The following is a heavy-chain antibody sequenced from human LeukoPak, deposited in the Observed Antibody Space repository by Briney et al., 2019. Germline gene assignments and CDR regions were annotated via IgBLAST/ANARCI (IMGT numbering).Heavy chain of an antibody. D-gene: IGHD6-13*01. V-gene: IGHV3-7*01. CDR3: ARYSSSWFVSAKLLGY. Sequence: GGSLRLSCVASGFTFSSYWLSWVRQAPGKGLEWVANIKQDGSDKYYVDSVKGRFTISRDNAKNSLYLQMNSLRAEDTAVYYCARYSSSWFVSAKLLGYWGQGTLVTVSS. CDR1: GFTFSSYW. CDR2: IKQDGSDK. J-gene: IGHJ4*02.